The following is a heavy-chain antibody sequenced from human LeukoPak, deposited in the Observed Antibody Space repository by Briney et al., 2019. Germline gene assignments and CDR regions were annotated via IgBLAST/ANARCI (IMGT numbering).Heavy chain of an antibody. CDR3: ARAPAAMASYYLDY. V-gene: IGHV4-34*01. Sequence: KPSETLSLTCAVYGGSFSGYYWSWIRQPPGKGLEWIGEINHSGSTNYNPSLKSRVTISVDTSKNQFSLKLSSVTAADTAVYYCARAPAAMASYYLDYWGQGTLVTVSS. CDR2: INHSGST. CDR1: GGSFSGYY. J-gene: IGHJ4*02. D-gene: IGHD2-2*01.